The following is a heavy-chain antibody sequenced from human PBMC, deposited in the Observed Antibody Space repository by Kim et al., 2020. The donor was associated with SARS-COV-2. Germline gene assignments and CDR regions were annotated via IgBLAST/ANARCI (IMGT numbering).Heavy chain of an antibody. CDR1: GFTFRSYA. V-gene: IGHV3-64*01. J-gene: IGHJ6*02. Sequence: GGSLRLSCAASGFTFRSYAMHWVRQAPGKGLEYVSGISSNGDSTYYANSVKGRFTISRDNSKNTLYLQMGSLTAEEVAVCYCARDLVGGLDVWGQGTTVTVSS. CDR3: ARDLVGGLDV. D-gene: IGHD6-6*01. CDR2: ISSNGDST.